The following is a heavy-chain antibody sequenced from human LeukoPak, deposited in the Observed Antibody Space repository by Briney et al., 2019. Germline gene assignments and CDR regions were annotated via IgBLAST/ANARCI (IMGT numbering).Heavy chain of an antibody. CDR1: GLTFRNYG. V-gene: IGHV3-7*03. D-gene: IGHD6-25*01. CDR2: IKQDGGEK. CDR3: ARDLYNSASK. J-gene: IGHJ4*02. Sequence: GGSLRLSCAVSGLTFRNYGMHWVRQAPGKGLEWVANIKQDGGEKYYVDSVKGRFTISRDNAKNSLYLQMNSLRAEDTAVYYCARDLYNSASKWGQGTLVTVSS.